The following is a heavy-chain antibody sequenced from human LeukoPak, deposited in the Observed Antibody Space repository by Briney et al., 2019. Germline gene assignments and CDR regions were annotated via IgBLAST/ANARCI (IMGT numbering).Heavy chain of an antibody. CDR2: ISVTGAT. Sequence: GGSLRLSCAASDFTFRTYPMSWPRQAPGKGLEWVSAISVTGATYYAGSVKGRFTISGDNSKNTLYLQMNSLRADDTAVYYCAKDSRWPNDAFDIWGQGTLVTVPP. CDR1: DFTFRTYP. V-gene: IGHV3-23*01. D-gene: IGHD6-13*01. J-gene: IGHJ3*02. CDR3: AKDSRWPNDAFDI.